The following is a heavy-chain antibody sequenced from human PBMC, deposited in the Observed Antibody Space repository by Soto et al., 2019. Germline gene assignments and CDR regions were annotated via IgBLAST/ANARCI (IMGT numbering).Heavy chain of an antibody. V-gene: IGHV3-7*01. D-gene: IGHD3-10*01. CDR2: IKQDGSEK. CDR1: GFTFSSHW. CDR3: ARDLVRGSALDI. Sequence: PGGSLRLSCAASGFTFSSHWMSWVRQAPGKGLEWVANIKQDGSEKYYVDSVKGRFTISRDNAKNSLYLQMNSLRAEDTAVYYCARDLVRGSALDIWGQGTMVTVSS. J-gene: IGHJ3*02.